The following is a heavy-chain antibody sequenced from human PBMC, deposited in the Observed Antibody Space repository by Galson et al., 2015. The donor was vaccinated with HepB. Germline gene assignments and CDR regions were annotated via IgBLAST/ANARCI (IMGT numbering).Heavy chain of an antibody. CDR2: MNPKSGNT. CDR3: TRNRYPGGESTTDYFYYGLDV. Sequence: SVKVSCKASGYTFTTYDINWVRQATGQGLEWVGWMNPKSGNTDYAQKFQGRVTMTRDTSISTAYMEMSSLMSEDTAVYYCTRNRYPGGESTTDYFYYGLDVWGQGTTVTVSS. J-gene: IGHJ6*02. V-gene: IGHV1-8*01. CDR1: GYTFTTYD. D-gene: IGHD1-26*01.